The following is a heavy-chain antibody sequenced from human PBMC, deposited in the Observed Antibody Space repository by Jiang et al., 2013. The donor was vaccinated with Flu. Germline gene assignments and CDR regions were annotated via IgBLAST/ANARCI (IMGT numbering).Heavy chain of an antibody. D-gene: IGHD2-15*01. V-gene: IGHV6-1*01. Sequence: SQTLSLTCAISGDSVSSNSATWNWIRRSPSRGHEWLGRTYYRSQWYNNYAESVKSRITINPDTSKNQVSLQLNSVTPEDTAVYYCARDGAATHDAFDIWGQGTVVTVSS. J-gene: IGHJ3*02. CDR2: TYYRSQWYN. CDR1: GDSVSSNSAT. CDR3: ARDGAATHDAFDI.